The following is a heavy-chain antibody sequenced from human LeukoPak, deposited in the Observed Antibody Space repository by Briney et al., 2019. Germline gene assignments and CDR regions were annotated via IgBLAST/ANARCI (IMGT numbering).Heavy chain of an antibody. D-gene: IGHD5-18*01. V-gene: IGHV4-34*01. J-gene: IGHJ4*02. CDR1: GGSFSGYY. Sequence: PSETLSLTCAVYGGSFSGYYRSWIRQPPGKGLEWIGEINHSGSTNYNPSLKSRVTISVDTSKNQFSLKLSSVTAADTAVYYCASSGSIQLWLLNYWGQGTLVTVSS. CDR3: ASSGSIQLWLLNY. CDR2: INHSGST.